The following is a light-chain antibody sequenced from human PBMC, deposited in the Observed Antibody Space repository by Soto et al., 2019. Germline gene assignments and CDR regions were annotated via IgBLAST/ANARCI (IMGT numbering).Light chain of an antibody. CDR2: AVT. V-gene: IGLV2-14*01. Sequence: QSVLTQPASVSGSPGQSITISCPGTSSDVGGYNYVSWYQQYPGKAPKLMIFAVTNRPSGVSNRFSGSKSDNTASLTISGLQAEDEADYYCGSYTSSSTWVFGGGTKLTVL. J-gene: IGLJ3*02. CDR1: SSDVGGYNY. CDR3: GSYTSSSTWV.